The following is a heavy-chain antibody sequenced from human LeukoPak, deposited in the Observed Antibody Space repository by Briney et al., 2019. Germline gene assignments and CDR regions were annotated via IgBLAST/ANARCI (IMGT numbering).Heavy chain of an antibody. Sequence: GGSLRLSCAASGFTFSSYSMNWVRQAPGKGLEWVSSISSSSSYIYYADSVKGRFTISRDNAKNSLYLQMNSLRAEDTAVYYCARRWTPWPTMVRGAAPHDAFDIWGQGTMVTVSS. CDR2: ISSSSSYI. CDR3: ARRWTPWPTMVRGAAPHDAFDI. CDR1: GFTFSSYS. V-gene: IGHV3-21*01. D-gene: IGHD3-10*01. J-gene: IGHJ3*02.